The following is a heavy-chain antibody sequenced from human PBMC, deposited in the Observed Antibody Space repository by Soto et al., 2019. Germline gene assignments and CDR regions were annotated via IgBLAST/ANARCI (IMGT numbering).Heavy chain of an antibody. CDR3: AHSRCGGDCLQSYSSHYYYGMDV. CDR1: GFSLSTGGVG. V-gene: IGHV2-5*02. CDR2: IYWDDDK. D-gene: IGHD2-21*02. J-gene: IGHJ6*02. Sequence: SGPTLVNPTQTLTLTCTFSGFSLSTGGVGVGWIRQPPGEALEWLALIYWDDDKRYSPSLESRLTITKDTSKNQVVLTMTNMDPVDTATYYCAHSRCGGDCLQSYSSHYYYGMDVWGQGTTVTVS.